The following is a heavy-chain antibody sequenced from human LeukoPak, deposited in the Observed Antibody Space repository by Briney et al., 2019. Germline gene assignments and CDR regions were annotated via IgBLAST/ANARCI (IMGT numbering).Heavy chain of an antibody. CDR3: ATSYSGSYYGDYYGMDV. V-gene: IGHV1-2*04. CDR2: INPNSGGT. J-gene: IGHJ6*02. Sequence: GASVKVSCKASGFTFTGYYMHWVRQAPGQGLEWMGWINPNSGGTNYAQKFQGWVTMTRDTSISTAYMELSRLRSDDTAVYYCATSYSGSYYGDYYGMDVWGQGTTVTVSS. CDR1: GFTFTGYY. D-gene: IGHD1-26*01.